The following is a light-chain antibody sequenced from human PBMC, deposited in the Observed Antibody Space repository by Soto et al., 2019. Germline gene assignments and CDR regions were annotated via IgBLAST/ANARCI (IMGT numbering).Light chain of an antibody. CDR1: QSVSSN. CDR2: DAS. Sequence: EIVLTQSPGTLSLSPGERATLSCRASQSVSSNYLAWYQQKPGQAPRLVIFDASTRATGFPARFSGSGSGTEFTLTFSSLQSGDFAVYYCQQYDTWPPTFGGGTRVEIK. CDR3: QQYDTWPPT. J-gene: IGKJ4*01. V-gene: IGKV3-15*01.